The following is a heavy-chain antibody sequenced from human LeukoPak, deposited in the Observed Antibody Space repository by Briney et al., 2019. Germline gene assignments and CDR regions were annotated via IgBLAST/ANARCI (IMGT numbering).Heavy chain of an antibody. CDR2: IDQGGSTK. CDR1: GFTFNTYW. Sequence: PGGSLRLSCAASGFTFNTYWMIWVRQAPGKGLEGVANIDQGGSTKYYVDSLKGRFTISRDNAKNSLYLQMNSLRAEDTAVYYCVRDKGGRSGAIYYDAFDVWGQGTMVTVSS. V-gene: IGHV3-7*01. D-gene: IGHD1-26*01. CDR3: VRDKGGRSGAIYYDAFDV. J-gene: IGHJ3*01.